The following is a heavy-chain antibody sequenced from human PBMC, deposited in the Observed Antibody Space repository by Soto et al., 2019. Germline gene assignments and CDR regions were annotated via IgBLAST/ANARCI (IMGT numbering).Heavy chain of an antibody. V-gene: IGHV1-69*12. CDR3: ARDKDRLQLGGNYYYILDV. D-gene: IGHD1-1*01. CDR2: IMPVFRRP. J-gene: IGHJ6*02. Sequence: QVQLVQSGAEVQKPGSSVKVSCKASGGTFRTSAISWVRQAPGQGLEWVGGIMPVFRRPKYAQNFQGRVTITADESTSTAYMELSSLNSDDTAVYYCARDKDRLQLGGNYYYILDVWGQGTAVTVSS. CDR1: GGTFRTSA.